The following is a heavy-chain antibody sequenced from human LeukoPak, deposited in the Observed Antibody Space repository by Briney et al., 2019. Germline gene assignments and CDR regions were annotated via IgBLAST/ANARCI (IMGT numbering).Heavy chain of an antibody. CDR1: GYPFTDYY. D-gene: IGHD6-6*01. J-gene: IGHJ6*03. Sequence: EASVKVSCKTSGYPFTDYYMRWVRQAPGQGLEWMGWINPNSGGTNFAQRFQDRVTMTRDMSISTAYMELSRLRSDDTAVYYCAREYSSSFNYYYYMDVWGKGTTVTVSS. CDR2: INPNSGGT. V-gene: IGHV1-2*02. CDR3: AREYSSSFNYYYYMDV.